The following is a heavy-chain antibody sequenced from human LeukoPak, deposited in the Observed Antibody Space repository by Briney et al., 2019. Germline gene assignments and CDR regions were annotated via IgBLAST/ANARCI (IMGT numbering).Heavy chain of an antibody. CDR1: GGSISSSSYY. J-gene: IGHJ4*02. Sequence: SETLSLTCTVSGGSISSSSYYWGWIRQPPGKGLVWIGSIYYSGSTYYNPSLKSRVTISVDTSKNQFSLKLSSVTAADTAVYYCARRNVLMVYAIGYWGQGTLVTVSS. V-gene: IGHV4-39*01. CDR3: ARRNVLMVYAIGY. D-gene: IGHD2-8*01. CDR2: IYYSGST.